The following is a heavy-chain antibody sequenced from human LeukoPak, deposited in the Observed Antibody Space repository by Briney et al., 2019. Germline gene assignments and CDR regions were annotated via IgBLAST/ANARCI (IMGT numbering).Heavy chain of an antibody. Sequence: GGSLRLSCAASGFTFSNSWMSWVRQAPGKRLEWVAEINLDGSGRYYVDSVRGRFTISRDNAKNSVFLQLNSLRAEDTAVYYCGSFDAYRGQGTLVTVSS. V-gene: IGHV3-7*01. CDR2: INLDGSGR. CDR3: GSFDAY. CDR1: GFTFSNSW. J-gene: IGHJ4*02. D-gene: IGHD6-6*01.